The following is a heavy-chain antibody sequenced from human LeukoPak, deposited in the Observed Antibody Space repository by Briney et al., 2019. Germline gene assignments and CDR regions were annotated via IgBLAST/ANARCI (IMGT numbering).Heavy chain of an antibody. CDR1: GGSFSGYY. J-gene: IGHJ5*02. Sequence: PSETLSLTCAVYGGSFSGYYWSWIRQPPGKGLEWIGEINHSGSTNYNPSLKSRVTISVDTSKNQFSLKLSSVTAADTAVYYCARAVYDFWSGYSNWFDPWGQGTLVTVSS. CDR2: INHSGST. V-gene: IGHV4-34*01. D-gene: IGHD3-3*01. CDR3: ARAVYDFWSGYSNWFDP.